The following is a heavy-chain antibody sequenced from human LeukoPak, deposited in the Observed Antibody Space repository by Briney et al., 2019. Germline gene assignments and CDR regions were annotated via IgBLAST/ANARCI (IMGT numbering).Heavy chain of an antibody. CDR2: IYCSGST. V-gene: IGHV4-59*08. J-gene: IGHJ4*02. Sequence: RPSETLSLTCTVSGGSISNYYWSWIRQPPGKGLEWIGYIYCSGSTNNNPSHYNPSLKSRVTISVDTSKNQFSLKLSSVTAADTAVYYCARQGHNYDYVWGSYRLDYWGQGTLVTVSS. CDR3: ARQGHNYDYVWGSYRLDY. D-gene: IGHD3-16*02. CDR1: GGSISNYY.